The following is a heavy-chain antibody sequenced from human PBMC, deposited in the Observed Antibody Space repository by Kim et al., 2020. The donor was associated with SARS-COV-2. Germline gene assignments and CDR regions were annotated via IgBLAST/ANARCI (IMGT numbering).Heavy chain of an antibody. Sequence: GGSLRLSCAASGFTFSSYAMSWVRQAPGKGLEWVSAISGSGGSTYYADSVKGRFTISRDNSKNTLYLQMNGLRAEDTAVYYCAKVRARLLGYYYYGMDIWGQGATDTGTS. V-gene: IGHV3-23*01. CDR1: GFTFSSYA. CDR2: ISGSGGST. J-gene: IGHJ6*02. CDR3: AKVRARLLGYYYYGMDI. D-gene: IGHD2-8*02.